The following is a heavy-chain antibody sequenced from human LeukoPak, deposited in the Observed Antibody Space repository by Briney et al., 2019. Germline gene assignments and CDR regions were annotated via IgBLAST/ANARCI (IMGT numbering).Heavy chain of an antibody. CDR2: IYYSGRT. V-gene: IGHV4-39*01. J-gene: IGHJ4*02. CDR1: GGSTRSSSYY. D-gene: IGHD1-26*01. CDR3: ASQGGVGATSTDGY. Sequence: PSETLSLTCSVSGGSTRSSSYYWGWIRQPPGKGLEWIGSIYYSGRTYYNPSLKSRVTISLDTSKNQFSLKLSSVTAADTAVYYCASQGGVGATSTDGYWGQGTLVTVSS.